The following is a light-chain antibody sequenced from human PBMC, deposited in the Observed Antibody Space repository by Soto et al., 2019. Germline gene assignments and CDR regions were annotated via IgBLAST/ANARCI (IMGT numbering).Light chain of an antibody. CDR1: QSISSW. V-gene: IGKV1-5*03. CDR2: KAS. J-gene: IGKJ1*01. CDR3: QQYNSYSPWT. Sequence: DIQRMELLSTLSASIGDRDTITCRASQSISSWLAWYQQKPGKAPKLLIYKASSLESGVPSRFSGSGSGTEFTLTISSLQPDDFATYYCQQYNSYSPWTFGQGTKVDI.